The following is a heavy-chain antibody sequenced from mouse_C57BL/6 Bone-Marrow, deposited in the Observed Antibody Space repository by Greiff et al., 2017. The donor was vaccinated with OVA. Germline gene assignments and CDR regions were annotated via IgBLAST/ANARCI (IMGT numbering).Heavy chain of an antibody. J-gene: IGHJ4*01. D-gene: IGHD2-10*02. CDR3: VLGGPYYAMDY. Sequence: VQLVESGAELVRPGTSVKMSCKASGYTFTNYWIGWAKQRPGHGLEWIGDIYPGGGYTNYNEKFKGKATLTADKSSSTAYMQFSSLTSEDSAIYYCVLGGPYYAMDYWGQGTSVTVSS. V-gene: IGHV1-63*01. CDR1: GYTFTNYW. CDR2: IYPGGGYT.